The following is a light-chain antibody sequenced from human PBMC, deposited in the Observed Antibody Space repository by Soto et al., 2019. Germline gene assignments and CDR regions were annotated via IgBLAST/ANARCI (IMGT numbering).Light chain of an antibody. CDR2: DAS. Sequence: DIQMTQSPSSLSASEGDRVTITCQASQDISDSLNWFQQKPGKAPKLLIYDASNLETGVPSRFSGSGSGTHFTFTISGLQPEDIATYYCQQYDNIPRVITFGQGTRLEIK. CDR1: QDISDS. V-gene: IGKV1-33*01. CDR3: QQYDNIPRVIT. J-gene: IGKJ5*01.